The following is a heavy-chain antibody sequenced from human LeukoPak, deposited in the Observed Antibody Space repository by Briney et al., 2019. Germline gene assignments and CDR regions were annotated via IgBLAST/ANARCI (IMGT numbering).Heavy chain of an antibody. CDR1: GFTFSSYE. CDR3: ATTLGSGWKFDY. V-gene: IGHV3-30*03. CDR2: ISYDGSDK. J-gene: IGHJ4*02. Sequence: GGSLRLSCAASGFTFSSYEMNWVRQAPGKGLEWVAVISYDGSDKYNADFVKGRFTISRDNSKNTLYLQMSSLRTEDTAVYYCATTLGSGWKFDYWGQGTLVTVSS. D-gene: IGHD6-19*01.